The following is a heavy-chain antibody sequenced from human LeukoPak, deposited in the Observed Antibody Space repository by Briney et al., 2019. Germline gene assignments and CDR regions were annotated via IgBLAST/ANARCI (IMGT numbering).Heavy chain of an antibody. V-gene: IGHV4-31*03. CDR1: GGSISSVDYY. D-gene: IGHD3-10*01. CDR3: ARFPVAGVWFGELYY. J-gene: IGHJ4*02. Sequence: SETLSLTCTVSGGSISSVDYYCSWIRQLPGRDLEWIGYIFRSGRTDYNPSLRGRVTISADTSQDQFSLKLSSVTAADTAVYYCARFPVAGVWFGELYYWGQGTLATVSS. CDR2: IFRSGRT.